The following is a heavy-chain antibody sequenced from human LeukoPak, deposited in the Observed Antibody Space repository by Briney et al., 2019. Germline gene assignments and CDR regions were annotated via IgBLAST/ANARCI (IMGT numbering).Heavy chain of an antibody. J-gene: IGHJ4*02. D-gene: IGHD2-21*02. CDR3: ARGGTVVTAISRINDY. V-gene: IGHV1-2*02. CDR1: GYTFTGYY. CDR2: INPNSGGT. Sequence: ASVKVSCKASGYTFTGYYMHWVRQAPGQGLEWMGWINPNSGGTNYAQKFQGRVTMTRDTSISTAYMELSTLRSDDTAVYYCARGGTVVTAISRINDYWGQGTLVTVSS.